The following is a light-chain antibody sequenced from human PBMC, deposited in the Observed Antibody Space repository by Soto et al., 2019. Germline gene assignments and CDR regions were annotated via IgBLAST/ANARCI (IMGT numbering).Light chain of an antibody. Sequence: DIHMTQSASTLSASVGDRVTITSRASQSISTWLAWYQQEPGKAPKLLIHKASSLQSGVPSRFSGSGSGTDFTLTISSLQPEDFAIYYCQQTYTTPEITFGQGTRLEIK. CDR1: QSISTW. CDR2: KAS. CDR3: QQTYTTPEIT. J-gene: IGKJ5*01. V-gene: IGKV1-5*03.